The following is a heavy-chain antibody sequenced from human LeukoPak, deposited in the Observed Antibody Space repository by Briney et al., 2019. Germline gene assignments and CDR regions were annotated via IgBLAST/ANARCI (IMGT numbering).Heavy chain of an antibody. V-gene: IGHV4-39*07. CDR1: GGSISSSSYY. D-gene: IGHD2-15*01. CDR2: IYYSGIT. Sequence: SETLSLTCTVSGGSISSSSYYWGWIRQFPGKGLEWIGSIYYSGITYYNPSLKSRVTISVDTSKNQFSLMLSSVTAADTAVYYCARDCSGGNCYPFDYWGQGTLVTVSS. J-gene: IGHJ4*02. CDR3: ARDCSGGNCYPFDY.